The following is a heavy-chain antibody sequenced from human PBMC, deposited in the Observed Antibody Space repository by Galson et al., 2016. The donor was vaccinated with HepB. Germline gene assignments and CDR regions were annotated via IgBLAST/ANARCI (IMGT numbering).Heavy chain of an antibody. CDR2: ISSSSSAI. J-gene: IGHJ4*02. V-gene: IGHV3-48*02. CDR1: GFTLSSYS. CDR3: ARELYCSSTSCYPG. Sequence: SLRLSCAASGFTLSSYSMNWVRQAPGKGLEWVSYISSSSSAIYYADSVKGRFTISRDNAKNSLYLQMDSLRDEDTAVYYCARELYCSSTSCYPGWGQGTLVTVSS. D-gene: IGHD2-2*01.